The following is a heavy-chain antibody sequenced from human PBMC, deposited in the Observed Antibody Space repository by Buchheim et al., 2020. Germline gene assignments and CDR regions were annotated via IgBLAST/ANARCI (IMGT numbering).Heavy chain of an antibody. Sequence: QVQLQQWGAGLLKPSETLSLTCAVYGGSFSGYYWSWIRQPPGKGLEWIGEINHSGSTNYNPSLKSRVTISVDTSKNQFSLKLSSVTAADTAVYYCARLRGYSNYYYYYYMDVWGKGTT. V-gene: IGHV4-34*01. D-gene: IGHD4-11*01. J-gene: IGHJ6*03. CDR1: GGSFSGYY. CDR2: INHSGST. CDR3: ARLRGYSNYYYYYYMDV.